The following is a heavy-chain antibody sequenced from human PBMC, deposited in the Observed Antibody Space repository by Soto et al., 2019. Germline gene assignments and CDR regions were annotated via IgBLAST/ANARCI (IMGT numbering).Heavy chain of an antibody. V-gene: IGHV3-30*18. J-gene: IGHJ6*02. CDR1: GFTFSSYG. CDR3: AKDHWWQPPLYYNGMDV. CDR2: ISYDGSNK. Sequence: GGSLRLSCAASGFTFSSYGMHWVRQAPGKGLEWVAVISYDGSNKYYADSVKGRFTISRDNSKNTLYLQMNSLRAEDTAVYYCAKDHWWQPPLYYNGMDVWGQGTTVTFSS. D-gene: IGHD2-8*02.